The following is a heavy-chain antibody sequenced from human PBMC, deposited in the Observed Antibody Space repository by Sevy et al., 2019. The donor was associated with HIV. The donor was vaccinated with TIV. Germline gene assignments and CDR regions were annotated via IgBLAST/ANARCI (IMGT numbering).Heavy chain of an antibody. CDR3: AKGYCSGGSCYSGVYYYYMDV. CDR2: ISWDGGRT. D-gene: IGHD2-15*01. CDR1: GFTFDDYT. V-gene: IGHV3-43*01. J-gene: IGHJ6*03. Sequence: GGSLRLSCAASGFTFDDYTMHWVRQAPGKGLEWVSLISWDGGRTYYANSVKGRFTISRDNSKNSLYLQMNSLRTEDTALYYCAKGYCSGGSCYSGVYYYYMDVWGKGTTVTVSS.